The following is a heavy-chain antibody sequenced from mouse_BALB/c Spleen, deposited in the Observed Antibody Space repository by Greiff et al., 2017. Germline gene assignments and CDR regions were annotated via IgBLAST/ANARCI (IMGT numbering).Heavy chain of an antibody. J-gene: IGHJ4*01. V-gene: IGHV3-6*02. CDR3: ARYYYGSSSYAMDY. Sequence: EVKLVESGPGLVKPSQSLSLTCSVTGYSITSGYYWNWIRQFPGNKLEWMGYISYDGSNNYNPSLKNRISITRDTSKNQFFLKLNSVTTEDTATYYCARYYYGSSSYAMDYWGQGTSVTVSS. CDR1: GYSITSGYY. D-gene: IGHD1-1*01. CDR2: ISYDGSN.